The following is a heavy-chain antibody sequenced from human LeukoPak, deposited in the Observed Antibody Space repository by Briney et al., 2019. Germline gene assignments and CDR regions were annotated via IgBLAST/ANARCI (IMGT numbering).Heavy chain of an antibody. Sequence: GASVKVSCKASGYTFTDYYIHWVRQAPGQGLEWMGWINPKSGDTRYAQKFQARVTMTRDTSISTAYMDLSRLTSDDTAVYYCAKDLAAGRRIAVRPDYWGQGTLATVSS. D-gene: IGHD6-6*01. CDR1: GYTFTDYY. J-gene: IGHJ4*02. CDR3: AKDLAAGRRIAVRPDY. CDR2: INPKSGDT. V-gene: IGHV1-2*02.